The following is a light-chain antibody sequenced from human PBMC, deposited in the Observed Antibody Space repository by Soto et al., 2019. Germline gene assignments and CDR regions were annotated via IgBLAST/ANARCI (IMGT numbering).Light chain of an antibody. CDR1: QSLSVSY. CDR3: HQFGDTPQT. V-gene: IGKV3-20*01. CDR2: STS. J-gene: IGKJ1*01. Sequence: EIVLTQSPGTLSLSPGDRATLSCRASQSLSVSYIAWYQQKPGQAPRLLIYSTSTRATGIPDRFSGRGSGTHFTLAISRLEPEDFAVYYCHQFGDTPQTFGQGTTVEV.